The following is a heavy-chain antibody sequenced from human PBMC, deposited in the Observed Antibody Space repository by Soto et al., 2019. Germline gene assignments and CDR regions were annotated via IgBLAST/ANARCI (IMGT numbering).Heavy chain of an antibody. V-gene: IGHV3-64D*06. CDR1: GFTFSSYA. Sequence: GGSLRLSCSASGFTFSSYAMHWVRQAPGKGLEYVSAISSNGGSTYYADSVKGRFTISRDNSKNTRYLQRSSLRAEDTAVYYCVKGSRVATAPFWGQGTLVTVSS. D-gene: IGHD5-12*01. J-gene: IGHJ4*02. CDR2: ISSNGGST. CDR3: VKGSRVATAPF.